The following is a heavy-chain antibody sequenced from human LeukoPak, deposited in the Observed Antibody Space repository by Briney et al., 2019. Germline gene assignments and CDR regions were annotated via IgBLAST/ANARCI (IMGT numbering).Heavy chain of an antibody. CDR2: INPSGGGT. CDR1: GYTFTSSY. CDR3: ARSTTLIAARHTGLHY. V-gene: IGHV1-46*01. Sequence: ASVKVSCKASGYTFTSSYMHWVRQAPGQGLEWMGIINPSGGGTSYAQKFQGRVTMTRDTSTSTVYMELSSLRSEDTAVYYCARSTTLIAARHTGLHYWGQGTLVTVSS. D-gene: IGHD6-6*01. J-gene: IGHJ4*02.